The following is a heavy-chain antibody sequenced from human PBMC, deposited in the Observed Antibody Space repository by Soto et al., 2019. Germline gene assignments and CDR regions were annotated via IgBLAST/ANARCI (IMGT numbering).Heavy chain of an antibody. CDR2: ISWNSGSI. V-gene: IGHV3-9*01. J-gene: IGHJ4*02. D-gene: IGHD2-15*01. Sequence: GGSLRLSCAASGFTFDDYAMHWVRQAPGKGLEWVSGISWNSGSIGYADSVKGRFTISRDNAKNSLYLQMNSLRAEDTALYYCAKDIAGRSTRDFDYWGQGTLVTVSS. CDR3: AKDIAGRSTRDFDY. CDR1: GFTFDDYA.